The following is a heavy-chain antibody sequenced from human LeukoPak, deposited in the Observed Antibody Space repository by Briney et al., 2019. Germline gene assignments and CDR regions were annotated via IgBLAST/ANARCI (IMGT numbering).Heavy chain of an antibody. D-gene: IGHD2-15*01. CDR3: ATGPLLLNGMDV. CDR2: FDPEDGET. Sequence: GASVKVSCKVSGYTLTELSMHWVRQAPGKGLEWMGGFDPEDGETIYAQEFQGRVTMTEDTSTDTAYMELSSLRSEDTAVYYCATGPLLLNGMDVWGQGTTVTVSS. V-gene: IGHV1-24*01. CDR1: GYTLTELS. J-gene: IGHJ6*02.